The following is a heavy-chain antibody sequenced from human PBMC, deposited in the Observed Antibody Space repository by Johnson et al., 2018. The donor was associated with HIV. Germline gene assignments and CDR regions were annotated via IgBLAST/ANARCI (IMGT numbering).Heavy chain of an antibody. CDR3: AKALEPWELRTWDAFDI. J-gene: IGHJ3*02. V-gene: IGHV3-43D*03. CDR1: GFTFINYW. D-gene: IGHD1-26*01. CDR2: ISWDGGST. Sequence: VQLVESGGGLVQPGGSLRLSCAASGFTFINYWMHWVRQAPGKGLVWVSLISWDGGSTYYADSVKGRFTISRDNSKNSLYLQMNSLRAEDTALYYCAKALEPWELRTWDAFDIWGQGTMVTVSS.